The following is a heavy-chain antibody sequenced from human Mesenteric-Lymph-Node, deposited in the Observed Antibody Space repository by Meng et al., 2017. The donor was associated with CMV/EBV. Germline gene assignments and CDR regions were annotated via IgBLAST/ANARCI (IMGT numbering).Heavy chain of an antibody. Sequence: GESLKISCAASGFTFSSYGMHWVRQAPGKGLEWVAFIRYDGSNKYYADSVKGRFTISRDNSKNTLYLQMNSLRAEDTAVYYCAKDRVVTGTTGPWGQGTLVTVSS. J-gene: IGHJ5*02. V-gene: IGHV3-30*02. D-gene: IGHD1-7*01. CDR2: IRYDGSNK. CDR3: AKDRVVTGTTGP. CDR1: GFTFSSYG.